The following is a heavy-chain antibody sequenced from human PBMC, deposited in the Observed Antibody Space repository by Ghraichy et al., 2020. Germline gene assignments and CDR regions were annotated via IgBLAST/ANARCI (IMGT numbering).Heavy chain of an antibody. J-gene: IGHJ4*02. Sequence: APVKVSCKASGYTFTSYAMNWVRQAPGQGLEWMGWINTNTGNPTYAQGFTGRFVFSLDTSVSTAYLQISSLKAEDTAVYYCARDGMSVGMVQVPHDFGYWGQGTLVTVSS. CDR1: GYTFTSYA. CDR3: ARDGMSVGMVQVPHDFGY. D-gene: IGHD2-8*01. CDR2: INTNTGNP. V-gene: IGHV7-4-1*02.